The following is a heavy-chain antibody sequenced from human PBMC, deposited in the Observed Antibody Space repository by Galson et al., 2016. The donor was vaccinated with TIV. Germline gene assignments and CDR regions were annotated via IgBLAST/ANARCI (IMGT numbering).Heavy chain of an antibody. CDR2: VNWNGVGT. V-gene: IGHV3-20*04. D-gene: IGHD3-3*01. CDR1: GFTFDDFD. Sequence: SLRLSCAASGFTFDDFDMTWVRQGPGRGLEWVSGVNWNGVGTSYADSVKGRFTISRDNAKDSGYLQMNILRAEDTAVYYCARELHWSGRDYWGQGTLVTVSS. CDR3: ARELHWSGRDY. J-gene: IGHJ4*02.